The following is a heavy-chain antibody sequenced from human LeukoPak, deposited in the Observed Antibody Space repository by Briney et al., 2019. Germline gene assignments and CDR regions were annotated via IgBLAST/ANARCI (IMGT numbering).Heavy chain of an antibody. Sequence: PSETLSLTCAVYGGSFSGYYWSWIRQPPGKGLEWIGEINHSGSTNYNPSPKSRVTISVDTSKNQFSLKLSSVTAADTAVYYCARVSARWLHHYFDYWGQGTLVTVSS. CDR2: INHSGST. J-gene: IGHJ4*02. CDR1: GGSFSGYY. CDR3: ARVSARWLHHYFDY. D-gene: IGHD5-24*01. V-gene: IGHV4-34*01.